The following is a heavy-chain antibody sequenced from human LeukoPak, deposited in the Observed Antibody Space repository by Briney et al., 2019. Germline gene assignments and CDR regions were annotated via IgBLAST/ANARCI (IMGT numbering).Heavy chain of an antibody. V-gene: IGHV3-30*02. J-gene: IGHJ4*02. CDR3: AKDPKRFLMTPDHAIDY. CDR1: GFTFSSYG. Sequence: PGGSLRLSCAASGFTFSSYGMHWVRQAPGKGLEWVAFIRYDGSNKYYADSVKGRFTISRDNSKNTLYLQMNSLRAEDTAVYYCAKDPKRFLMTPDHAIDYWGQGTLVTVSS. CDR2: IRYDGSNK. D-gene: IGHD3-3*01.